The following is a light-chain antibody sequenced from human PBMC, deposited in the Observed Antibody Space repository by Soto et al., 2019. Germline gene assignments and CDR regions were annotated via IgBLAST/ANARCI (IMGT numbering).Light chain of an antibody. J-gene: IGKJ1*01. CDR1: QSISIY. V-gene: IGKV1-39*01. Sequence: DIQMTQSPSSLSASVGARVTITCRAIQSISIYLNWYQQKPGKAPKLLIYAASSLQSGVPSRFSGSGSGTDFTLTISSLQPEDFATYYCQQSYSTPPWTFGQGTKVEIK. CDR3: QQSYSTPPWT. CDR2: AAS.